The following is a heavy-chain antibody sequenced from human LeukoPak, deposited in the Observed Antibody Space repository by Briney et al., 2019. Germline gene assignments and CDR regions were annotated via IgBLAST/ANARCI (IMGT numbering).Heavy chain of an antibody. CDR3: VTDHTVKEDK. D-gene: IGHD2/OR15-2a*01. J-gene: IGHJ4*02. Sequence: GGSLRLSCAASGFTFSRFWIHWVRHVAGKGMVWVSRINPDGSKTTYADSVKGRFTISRDNAKNTLYLQMNSLRVEDTAVYYCVTDHTVKEDKWGQGTLVTVSS. CDR1: GFTFSRFW. V-gene: IGHV3-74*01. CDR2: INPDGSKT.